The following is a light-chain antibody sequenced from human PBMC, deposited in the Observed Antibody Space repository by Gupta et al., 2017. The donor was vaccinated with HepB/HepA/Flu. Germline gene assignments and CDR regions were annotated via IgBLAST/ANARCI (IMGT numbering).Light chain of an antibody. CDR2: ENN. Sequence: VLTQPPSVSAAPGQKVTISCSGSSSNIGNNYVSWYQQLPGTAPKLLIYENNKRPSGIPDRFSGSKSGTSATLGITGLQTGDEADYYCGTWDSSLSAVVFGGGTKLTVL. CDR1: SSNIGNNY. CDR3: GTWDSSLSAVV. J-gene: IGLJ2*01. V-gene: IGLV1-51*02.